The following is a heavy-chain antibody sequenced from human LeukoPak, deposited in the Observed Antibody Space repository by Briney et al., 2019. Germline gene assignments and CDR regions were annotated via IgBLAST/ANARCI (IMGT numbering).Heavy chain of an antibody. CDR2: MNPNSGNA. CDR1: GYIVTSYD. D-gene: IGHD3-9*01. V-gene: IGHV1-8*01. J-gene: IGHJ4*02. CDR3: ARGFRRDYRNFDFERFFDY. Sequence: ASVKVSCKASGYIVTSYDINWVRQATGQGLEWMGWMNPNSGNAAYAQKFQGRVTMTRNTSISTAYMELSSLRSEDTAVYYCARGFRRDYRNFDFERFFDYWGQGTLVTVSS.